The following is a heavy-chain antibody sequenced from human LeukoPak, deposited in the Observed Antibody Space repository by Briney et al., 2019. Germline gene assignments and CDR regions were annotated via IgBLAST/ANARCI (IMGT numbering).Heavy chain of an antibody. CDR3: ARLGRSARRFYTAGADY. CDR1: GGSISSSSYY. Sequence: SETLSLTCTVSGGSISSSSYYWGWIRQPPGKGLEWIGSIYYSGSTYYNPSLKSRVTMSVDTSKNQFSLKLSSVTAADTAVYYCARLGRSARRFYTAGADYWGQGTLVTVSS. D-gene: IGHD2-2*02. CDR2: IYYSGST. V-gene: IGHV4-39*01. J-gene: IGHJ4*02.